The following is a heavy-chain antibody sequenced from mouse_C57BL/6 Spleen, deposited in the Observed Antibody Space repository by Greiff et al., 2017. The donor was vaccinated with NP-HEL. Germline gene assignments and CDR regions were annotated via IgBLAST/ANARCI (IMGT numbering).Heavy chain of an antibody. CDR1: GYTFTDYE. J-gene: IGHJ2*01. Sequence: QVQLQQSGAELVRPGASVTLSCKASGYTFTDYEMHWVKQTPVHGLEWIGAIDPETGGTAYNQKFKGKAILTADKSSSTAYMELRSLTSADSAVYYCTRCTTVVDPSFGYWGQGTTLTVAS. V-gene: IGHV1-15*01. CDR2: IDPETGGT. CDR3: TRCTTVVDPSFGY. D-gene: IGHD1-1*01.